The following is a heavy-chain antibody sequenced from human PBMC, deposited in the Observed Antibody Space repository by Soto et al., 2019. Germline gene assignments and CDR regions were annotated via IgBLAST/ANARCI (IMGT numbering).Heavy chain of an antibody. CDR1: GYTFTSYY. V-gene: IGHV1-46*01. D-gene: IGHD6-13*01. J-gene: IGHJ6*02. Sequence: ASVKVSCKASGYTFTSYYMHWVRQAPGQGLEWMGVINPSAGTTSYAQKFQGRVTMTRDTSTSTVYMELSSLRSEDTAVYYCARDLDPKIAAAGHQHYGMAVWGQGTTVTVSS. CDR3: ARDLDPKIAAAGHQHYGMAV. CDR2: INPSAGTT.